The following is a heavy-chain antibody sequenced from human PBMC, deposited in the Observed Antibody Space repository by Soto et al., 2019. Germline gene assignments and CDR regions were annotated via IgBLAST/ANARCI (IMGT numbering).Heavy chain of an antibody. CDR3: ARDRGRIAVAGRPGTYYYYYGMDV. J-gene: IGHJ6*02. D-gene: IGHD6-19*01. Sequence: ASVKVSCKASGYTFTSYYMHWVRQAPGQGLEWMGIINPSGGSTSYAQKFQGRVTMTRDTSTSTVYMELSSLRSEDTAVYYCARDRGRIAVAGRPGTYYYYYGMDVWGQGTTVTGSS. V-gene: IGHV1-46*01. CDR2: INPSGGST. CDR1: GYTFTSYY.